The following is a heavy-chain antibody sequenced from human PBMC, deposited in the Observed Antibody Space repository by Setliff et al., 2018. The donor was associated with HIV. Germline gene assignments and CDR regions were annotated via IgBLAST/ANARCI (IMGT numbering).Heavy chain of an antibody. CDR3: ARVGSVIQVTLFGMDV. Sequence: PSETLSLTCSVSGGSISRVGYYWSWIRQHPGKGLEWIGYITYSGSTYYNPSLMSRVSISPDTSKNQFSLKPTSVTAADTAVYYCARVGSVIQVTLFGMDVWGQGTTVTVSS. D-gene: IGHD5-18*01. J-gene: IGHJ6*02. V-gene: IGHV4-31*03. CDR2: ITYSGST. CDR1: GGSISRVGYY.